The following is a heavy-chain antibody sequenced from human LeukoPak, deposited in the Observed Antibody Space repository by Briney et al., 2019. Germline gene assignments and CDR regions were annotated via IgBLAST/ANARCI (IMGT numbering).Heavy chain of an antibody. D-gene: IGHD1-7*01. CDR1: GYSISSGCY. CDR3: ARYRSNYDAFDI. J-gene: IGHJ3*02. Sequence: PSETLSLTCTASGYSISSGCYWGWIRQPPGKGLEWIGNMYHSGSTYYNPSLRSRVTISVDTSKNQFSLKLSSVTAADTAVYYCARYRSNYDAFDIWGQGTMVTVSS. V-gene: IGHV4-38-2*02. CDR2: MYHSGST.